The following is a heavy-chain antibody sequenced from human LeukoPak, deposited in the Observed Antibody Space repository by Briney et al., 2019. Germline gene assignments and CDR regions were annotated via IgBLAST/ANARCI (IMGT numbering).Heavy chain of an antibody. V-gene: IGHV1-2*02. CDR2: INPNSGGT. Sequence: ASVKVSCKASGYTFTGYYMHWVRQGPGQGLEWMGGINPNSGGTNYPQKFQGRVTMTRDTSISTAYMELSRLRSDDTAMYYCARAIDYGSGSYLLDYWGQGTLVTVSS. D-gene: IGHD3-10*01. CDR1: GYTFTGYY. J-gene: IGHJ4*02. CDR3: ARAIDYGSGSYLLDY.